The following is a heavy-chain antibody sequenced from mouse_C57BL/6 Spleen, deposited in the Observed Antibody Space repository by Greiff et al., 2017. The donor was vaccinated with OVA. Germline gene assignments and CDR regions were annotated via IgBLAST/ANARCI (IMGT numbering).Heavy chain of an antibody. CDR1: GFSFNTYA. J-gene: IGHJ2*01. CDR2: IRSKSNNYAT. Sequence: EVKLMESGGGLVQPKGSLKLSCAASGFSFNTYAMNWVRQAPGKGLEWVARIRSKSNNYATYYADSVKDRFTISRDDSESMLYLQMNNLKTEDTAMYYCVRTGALYFDYWGQGTTLTVSS. V-gene: IGHV10-1*01. CDR3: VRTGALYFDY.